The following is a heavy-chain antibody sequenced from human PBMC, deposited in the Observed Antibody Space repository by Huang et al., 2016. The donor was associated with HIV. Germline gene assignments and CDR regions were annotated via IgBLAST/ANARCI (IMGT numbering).Heavy chain of an antibody. V-gene: IGHV4-59*01. CDR3: ARGGPYSRDYYYYGMDV. CDR2: IHYSGST. D-gene: IGHD6-13*01. Sequence: QVQLQESGPGLVKPSETLSLTCTVSGGSISSYYWSWIRQPPGKGLEWIGYIHYSGSTNFNPSLKRRVTTSVDTSKNRFFLKLSSVTAADTAVYYCARGGPYSRDYYYYGMDVWGQGTTVTVSS. J-gene: IGHJ6*02. CDR1: GGSISSYY.